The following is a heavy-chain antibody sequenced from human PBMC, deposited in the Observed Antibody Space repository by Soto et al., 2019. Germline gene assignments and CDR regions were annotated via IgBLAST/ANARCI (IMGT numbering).Heavy chain of an antibody. V-gene: IGHV4-61*01. CDR3: ARDKVGYCSGGSCYHYYYGMDV. D-gene: IGHD2-15*01. CDR1: GGSVSSGSYY. CDR2: IYYSGST. J-gene: IGHJ6*02. Sequence: SETLSLTCTVSGGSVSSGSYYWSWIRQPPGNGLEWSGYIYYSGSTNYNPSLKSRVTISVDTSKNQFSLKLSSVTAADTAVYYCARDKVGYCSGGSCYHYYYGMDVWGQGTTVTVSS.